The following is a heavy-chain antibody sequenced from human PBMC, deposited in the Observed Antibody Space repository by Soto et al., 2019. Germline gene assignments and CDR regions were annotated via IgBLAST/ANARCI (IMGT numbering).Heavy chain of an antibody. CDR3: ASNSVSHNWFDP. CDR1: GGTFSSYA. D-gene: IGHD6-13*01. CDR2: IIPIFGTA. V-gene: IGHV1-69*13. Sequence: GASVKVSCKASGGTFSSYAISWVRQAPGQGLEWMGGIIPIFGTANYAQKFQGRVTITADESTSTAYMELSSLRSEDTAVYYCASNSVSHNWFDPWGQGTLVTVPQ. J-gene: IGHJ5*02.